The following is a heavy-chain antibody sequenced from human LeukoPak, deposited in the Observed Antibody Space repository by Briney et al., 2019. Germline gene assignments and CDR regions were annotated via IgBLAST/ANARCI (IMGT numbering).Heavy chain of an antibody. CDR2: FYHGGST. D-gene: IGHD3-10*01. V-gene: IGHV4-38-2*02. Sequence: SETLSLTCTVSGYSISTGYYWDWIRQPPGKELEWIGTFYHGGSTYYNPSLKSRVTISVDTSKNQFSLNLTSVTAADTAVYYCARSDGYGLVGIWGQGTMVTVSS. CDR1: GYSISTGYY. CDR3: ARSDGYGLVGI. J-gene: IGHJ3*02.